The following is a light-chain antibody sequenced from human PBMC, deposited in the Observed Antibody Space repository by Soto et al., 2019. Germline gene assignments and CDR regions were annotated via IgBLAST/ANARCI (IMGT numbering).Light chain of an antibody. CDR3: QQYYDTPLT. CDR2: WAS. V-gene: IGKV4-1*01. Sequence: DIVMTQSPDSLAVSLGERATINCKSSQSVLYSSNNKNYLAWYQQKPGQPPNLLIYWASTRESGVPDRFSGSGSGTDFTLTISSLQAEDVAVYYCQQYYDTPLTFGPGTKVDIK. CDR1: QSVLYSSNNKNY. J-gene: IGKJ3*01.